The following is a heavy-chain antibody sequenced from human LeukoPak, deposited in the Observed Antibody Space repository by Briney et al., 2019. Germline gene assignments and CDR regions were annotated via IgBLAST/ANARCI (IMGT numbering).Heavy chain of an antibody. CDR3: ARDGGDRYAHTAMTL. CDR2: ISYDGSNK. J-gene: IGHJ4*02. V-gene: IGHV3-30-3*01. CDR1: GFTFSSYA. Sequence: QPGGSLRLSCAASGFTFSSYAMHWVRQAPGKGLEWVAVISYDGSNKYYADSVKGRFTISRDNSKNTLCLQMNSLRAEDTAVYYCARDGGDRYAHTAMTLWGQGTLVTVSS. D-gene: IGHD5-18*01.